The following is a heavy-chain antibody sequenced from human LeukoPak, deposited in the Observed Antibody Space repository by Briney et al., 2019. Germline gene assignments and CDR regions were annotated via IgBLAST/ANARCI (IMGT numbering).Heavy chain of an antibody. CDR2: INPSVCAT. J-gene: IGHJ6*03. V-gene: IGHV1-46*01. Sequence: GASVKVSCKASGYTFTPYYIHWVRQAPGQGLEWMGKINPSVCATTHAQKFQGRGTSTRDMSTTTVYMVVRTLRSEDTAVSFCAREQRGGLSGNLGGLFASYHTYYYMDVWGRGTTVTVSS. D-gene: IGHD1-26*01. CDR3: AREQRGGLSGNLGGLFASYHTYYYMDV. CDR1: GYTFTPYY.